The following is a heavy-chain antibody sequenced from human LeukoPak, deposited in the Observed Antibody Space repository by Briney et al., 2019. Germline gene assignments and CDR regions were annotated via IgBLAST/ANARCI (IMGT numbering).Heavy chain of an antibody. CDR3: ARAATSHYFDY. J-gene: IGHJ4*02. CDR2: IYYSGST. CDR1: GGSISSSGYY. V-gene: IGHV4-30-2*01. Sequence: SETLSLTCTVSGGSISSSGYYWSWIRQPPGKGLEWIGYIYYSGSTYYNPSLESRVTISGDRSRNQFSLKLSSVTAADTAVYYCARAATSHYFDYWGPGTLVTVSS.